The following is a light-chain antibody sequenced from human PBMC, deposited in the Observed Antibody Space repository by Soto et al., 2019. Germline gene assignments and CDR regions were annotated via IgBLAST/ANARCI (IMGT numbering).Light chain of an antibody. V-gene: IGLV4-69*01. CDR3: QTWGTGIVV. Sequence: QPVLTQSPSASASLGASVKLTCTLISGHSSYAIAWHQQQPENGPRYLMKLNRDGSHSKGVGIPDRFSGSSSGAERYLTIASLQSEDEADSYCQTWGTGIVVFGGGTKLTVL. CDR1: SGHSSYA. CDR2: LNRDGSH. J-gene: IGLJ2*01.